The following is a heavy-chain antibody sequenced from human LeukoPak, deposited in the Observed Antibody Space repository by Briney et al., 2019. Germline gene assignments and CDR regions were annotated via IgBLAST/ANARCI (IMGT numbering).Heavy chain of an antibody. J-gene: IGHJ5*02. CDR2: IFYSRTI. Sequence: PSETLSLTCNVSGASISGSDYNWSWLRQPPGKGLEWIASIFYSRTIYNNPSLKSRTLISVDTSKNQFSLRLTSVTAADTAVYFCATLDNSFDHWGQGTLVTVSS. CDR3: ATLDNSFDH. CDR1: GASISGSDYN. V-gene: IGHV4-30-4*01.